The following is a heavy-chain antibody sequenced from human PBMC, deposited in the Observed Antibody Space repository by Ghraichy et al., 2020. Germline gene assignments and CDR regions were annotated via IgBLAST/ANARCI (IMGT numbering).Heavy chain of an antibody. D-gene: IGHD3-9*01. CDR2: INPSGGST. Sequence: ASVKVSCKASGYTFTSYYMHWVRQAPGQGLEWMGIINPSGGSTSYAQKFQGRVTMTRDTSTSTVYMELSSLRSEDTAVYYCARQLDILTGYEYFDYWGQGTLVTVSS. V-gene: IGHV1-46*03. CDR3: ARQLDILTGYEYFDY. J-gene: IGHJ4*02. CDR1: GYTFTSYY.